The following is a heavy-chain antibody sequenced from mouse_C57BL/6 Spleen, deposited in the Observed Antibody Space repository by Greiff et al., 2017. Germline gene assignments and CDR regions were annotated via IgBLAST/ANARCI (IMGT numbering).Heavy chain of an antibody. CDR3: ARFTTVAPGFAY. CDR2: INPSTGGT. D-gene: IGHD1-1*01. CDR1: GYSFTGYY. V-gene: IGHV1-43*01. J-gene: IGHJ3*01. Sequence: VQLQQSGPELVKPGASVKISCKASGYSFTGYYMHWVKQSSEKSLEWIGEINPSTGGTSYNQKFKGKATLTVDKSSSTAYMQLKSLTSEDSAVYYCARFTTVAPGFAYWGQGTLVTVSA.